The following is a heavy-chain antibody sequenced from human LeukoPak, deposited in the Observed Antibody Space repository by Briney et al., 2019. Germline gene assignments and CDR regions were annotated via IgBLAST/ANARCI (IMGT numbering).Heavy chain of an antibody. J-gene: IGHJ6*03. CDR2: INAGNGNT. Sequence: GASVKVSCKASGYTFTSYAMHWVRQAPGQRLEWMGWINAGNGNTKYSQKFQGRVTITRDTSASTAYMELSSLRSEDTAVYYCARDPIETGYYNGLAAYYYYMDVWGKGTTVTVSS. D-gene: IGHD3-9*01. CDR1: GYTFTSYA. CDR3: ARDPIETGYYNGLAAYYYYMDV. V-gene: IGHV1-3*01.